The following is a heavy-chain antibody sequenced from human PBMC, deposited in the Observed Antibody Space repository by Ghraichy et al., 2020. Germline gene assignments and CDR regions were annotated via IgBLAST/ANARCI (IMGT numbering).Heavy chain of an antibody. Sequence: GGSLRLSCAASGFTVSSIYMSWVRQAPGKGLEWVSVIYSGGSTYYADSVKGRFTISRDNSKSTLYLQMNSLRAEDTAVYYCASASGSGWYLPFDHWGQGTLVTVSS. CDR3: ASASGSGWYLPFDH. J-gene: IGHJ4*02. D-gene: IGHD6-19*01. V-gene: IGHV3-66*01. CDR1: GFTVSSIY. CDR2: IYSGGST.